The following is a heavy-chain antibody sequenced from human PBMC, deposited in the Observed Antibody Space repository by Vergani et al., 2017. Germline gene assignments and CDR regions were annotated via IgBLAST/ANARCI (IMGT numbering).Heavy chain of an antibody. J-gene: IGHJ3*02. CDR1: GGSISSGGYS. CDR3: ARVEVGADDAFDI. CDR2: IYHSGST. V-gene: IGHV4-30-2*01. Sequence: QLQLQESGSGLVKPSQTLSLTCAVSGGSISSGGYSWSWSRQPPGKGLEWIGYIYHSGSTYYNPSLKSRVTISVDTYKNQFSLKLSSVTAADTAVYYCARVEVGADDAFDIWGQGTMVTVSS. D-gene: IGHD1-26*01.